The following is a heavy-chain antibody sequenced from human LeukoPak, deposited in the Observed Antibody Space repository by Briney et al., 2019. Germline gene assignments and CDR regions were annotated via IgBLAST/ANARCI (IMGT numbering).Heavy chain of an antibody. CDR3: ARDSSRVVVVAASYGMDV. J-gene: IGHJ6*02. CDR2: IIPIFGTA. CDR1: GGTFSSHA. D-gene: IGHD2-15*01. V-gene: IGHV1-69*13. Sequence: ASVKVSCKASGGTFSSHAISWVRQAPGQGLEWMGGIIPIFGTANYAQKFQGRVTITADESTSTAYMELSSLRSEDTAVYYCARDSSRVVVVAASYGMDVWGQGTTVTVSS.